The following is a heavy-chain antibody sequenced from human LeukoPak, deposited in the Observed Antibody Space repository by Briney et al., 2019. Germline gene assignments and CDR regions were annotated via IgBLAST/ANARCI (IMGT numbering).Heavy chain of an antibody. Sequence: GGSLRLSCAASGFTLSNYWMIHWVRQVPGKGLQWVSRINNDGNLKTDGRDTGYADSVKGRFTISTDNAKNTLYLQMNSLRAEDTAVYYCARDLGIAAAGTNYWGQGTLVTVSS. CDR3: ARDLGIAAAGTNY. J-gene: IGHJ4*02. CDR1: GFTLSNYW. D-gene: IGHD6-13*01. CDR2: INNDGNLKTDGRDT. V-gene: IGHV3-74*01.